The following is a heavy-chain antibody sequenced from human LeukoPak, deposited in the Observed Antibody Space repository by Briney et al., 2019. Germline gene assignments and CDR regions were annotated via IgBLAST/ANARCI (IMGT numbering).Heavy chain of an antibody. CDR3: ARSGFSTGFYLDF. V-gene: IGHV1-2*02. CDR1: GYTFTGQF. J-gene: IGHJ4*02. Sequence: GASVKVSCKASGYTFTGQFIHWLRQAPGQGLEWMGWSDPPSGTPHYAQKFQDTVTMTRDTSIGTAYLEVHRLKSDDTAVYYCARSGFSTGFYLDFWGQGTLISVSS. CDR2: SDPPSGTP. D-gene: IGHD2-8*02.